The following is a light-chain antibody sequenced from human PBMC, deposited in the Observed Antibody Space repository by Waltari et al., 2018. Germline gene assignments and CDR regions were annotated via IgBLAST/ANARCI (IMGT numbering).Light chain of an antibody. J-gene: IGLJ2*01. CDR2: ENN. Sequence: QSVLTQPPSVSGAPGQRVTISCTGSSPHIGGYYVQWYQQLPGTAPKLLIYENNKRPSGVSDRFSGSQSGTSASLTITGLQSEDEADYYCQSYDSSLSVLFGGGTRLTVL. V-gene: IGLV1-40*01. CDR1: SPHIGGYY. CDR3: QSYDSSLSVL.